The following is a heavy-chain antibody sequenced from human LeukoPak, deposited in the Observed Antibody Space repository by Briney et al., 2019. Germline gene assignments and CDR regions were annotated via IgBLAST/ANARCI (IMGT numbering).Heavy chain of an antibody. CDR2: IGAYNGNT. J-gene: IGHJ5*01. Sequence: ASVKVSCKASGYTFSTYGIRWVRQAPGQGLEWMGWIGAYNGNTNYAQKYQGRVTMTTDTSTSTAYMELRSLRSDDSAIYYCARDFTPGVNCFDPWGQGSLVTVSS. CDR1: GYTFSTYG. CDR3: ARDFTPGVNCFDP. V-gene: IGHV1-18*01. D-gene: IGHD2-2*01.